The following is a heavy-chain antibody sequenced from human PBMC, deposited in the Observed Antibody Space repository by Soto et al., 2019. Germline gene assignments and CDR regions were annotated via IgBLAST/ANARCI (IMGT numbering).Heavy chain of an antibody. V-gene: IGHV1-69*01. J-gene: IGHJ6*02. D-gene: IGHD5-12*01. Sequence: QVQLVQSGAEVKKPGASVKVSCKASGGTFSSYAISWVRQAPGQGREWMGGIIPIFGTANYAQKFQGRVTITADESKSTAYMELSSVRSEYTALYYCAGIRGSGYDFDYYYYGIEVWGPGTPGPVS. CDR1: GGTFSSYA. CDR3: AGIRGSGYDFDYYYYGIEV. CDR2: IIPIFGTA.